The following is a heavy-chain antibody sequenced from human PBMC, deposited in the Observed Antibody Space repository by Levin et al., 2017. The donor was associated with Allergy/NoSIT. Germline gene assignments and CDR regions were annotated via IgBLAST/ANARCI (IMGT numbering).Heavy chain of an antibody. D-gene: IGHD2-15*01. J-gene: IGHJ3*01. CDR3: AKRGYCSDKNCQSHDGIEV. CDR2: IVFDGNDQ. V-gene: IGHV3-30*18. CDR1: GFQFSLYG. Sequence: GESLKISCAASGFQFSLYGMHWVRQAPGKGLEWVALIVFDGNDQYYADSVKGRFTISRDNSKNTLYLQMSSLRENDTDIYYCAKRGYCSDKNCQSHDGIEVWGQGTLVIVS.